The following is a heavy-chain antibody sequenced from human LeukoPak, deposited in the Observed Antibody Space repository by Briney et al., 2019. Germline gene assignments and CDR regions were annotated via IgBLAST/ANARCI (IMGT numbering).Heavy chain of an antibody. CDR3: ARISGSYLGL. J-gene: IGHJ4*02. CDR1: GFTFSSYA. CDR2: ISYDGSNK. D-gene: IGHD1-26*01. V-gene: IGHV3-30-3*01. Sequence: GGSLRLSCAASGFTFSSYAMHWVRQAPGKGLEWVAVISYDGSNKYYADSVKGRFTISRDNSKNTLYLQMNSLRAEDTAVYYCARISGSYLGLWGQGTLVTVSS.